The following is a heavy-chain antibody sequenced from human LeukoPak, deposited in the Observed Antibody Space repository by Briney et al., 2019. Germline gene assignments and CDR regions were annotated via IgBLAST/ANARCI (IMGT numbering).Heavy chain of an antibody. D-gene: IGHD5-24*01. J-gene: IGHJ3*02. Sequence: ASVKVSCKASGYTFTSYAMHWVRQAPGQRLEWMGWINAGNGNTKYSQKFQGRVTITRDTSASTAYMELSSLRSEDTAVYYCARDRGRMATAAFDIWGQGTMVTVSS. V-gene: IGHV1-3*01. CDR3: ARDRGRMATAAFDI. CDR2: INAGNGNT. CDR1: GYTFTSYA.